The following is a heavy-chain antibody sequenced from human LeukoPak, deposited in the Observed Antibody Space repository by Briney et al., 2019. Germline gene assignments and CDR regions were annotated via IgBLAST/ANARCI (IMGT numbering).Heavy chain of an antibody. V-gene: IGHV3-7*01. Sequence: PGGSLRLSWAASGFSIGTYYMSWVRQAPGKGLEWVANIKQDGREKHYVDSVKGRFTISRDNSKNSLYLQMSSLRAEDTAVYYCARDPRGSEYSHFDSWGQGTLVTVSS. CDR2: IKQDGREK. CDR3: ARDPRGSEYSHFDS. D-gene: IGHD3-10*01. J-gene: IGHJ4*02. CDR1: GFSIGTYY.